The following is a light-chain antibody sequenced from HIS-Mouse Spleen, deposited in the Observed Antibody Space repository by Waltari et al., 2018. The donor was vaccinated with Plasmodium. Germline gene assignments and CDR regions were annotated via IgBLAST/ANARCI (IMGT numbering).Light chain of an antibody. CDR3: QQRSNWMYT. V-gene: IGKV3-11*01. J-gene: IGKJ2*01. CDR2: DAS. Sequence: EIVLTQSPATLSLSPGERATLSCRASQSVSSYLAWYQQKPGQAPRLLIYDASNRATGIPARFRGRGSGTDFTLTISSLEAEDFAVYYCQQRSNWMYTFGQGTKLEIK. CDR1: QSVSSY.